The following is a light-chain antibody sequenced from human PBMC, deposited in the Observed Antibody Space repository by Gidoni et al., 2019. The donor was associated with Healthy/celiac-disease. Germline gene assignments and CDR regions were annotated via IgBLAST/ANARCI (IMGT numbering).Light chain of an antibody. Sequence: QSALTKPASVSGSHGQSITISCTGTSSDVGGYNYVSWYQQHPSKAPKLMIYDVSNRPSGVSNRFSGSKSGNTASLTISGLQAEDEADYYCSSYTSSSMEVFGTGTKVTVL. J-gene: IGLJ1*01. CDR2: DVS. V-gene: IGLV2-14*03. CDR1: SSDVGGYNY. CDR3: SSYTSSSMEV.